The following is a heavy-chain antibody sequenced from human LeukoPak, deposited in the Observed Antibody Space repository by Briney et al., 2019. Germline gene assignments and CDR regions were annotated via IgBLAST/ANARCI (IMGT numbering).Heavy chain of an antibody. V-gene: IGHV3-21*01. Sequence: GGSLRLSCAASGITFSSYSMNWVRQAPGKGLEWVSSISSSSSYIYYADSVKGRLTISRDNAKNSLYLQMNSLRAEDTAVYYCARGLLYEAFDIWGQGTMVTVSS. J-gene: IGHJ3*02. D-gene: IGHD3-10*01. CDR1: GITFSSYS. CDR2: ISSSSSYI. CDR3: ARGLLYEAFDI.